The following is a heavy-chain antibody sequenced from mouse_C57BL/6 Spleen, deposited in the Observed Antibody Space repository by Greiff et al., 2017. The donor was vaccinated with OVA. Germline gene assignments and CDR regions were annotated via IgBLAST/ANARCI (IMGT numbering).Heavy chain of an antibody. CDR1: GYTFTDSY. Sequence: EVQLQESGPELVTPGASVKMSCKASGYTFTDSYLHWVKQSHGKSLEWIGYLNPYNGGTSYNQKFKGKATLTVNKSSSTAYMELRSLTSEDSAVYCCARDSNFSRDYWGQGTSVTVSS. V-gene: IGHV1-22*01. CDR2: LNPYNGGT. D-gene: IGHD2-5*01. J-gene: IGHJ4*01. CDR3: ARDSNFSRDY.